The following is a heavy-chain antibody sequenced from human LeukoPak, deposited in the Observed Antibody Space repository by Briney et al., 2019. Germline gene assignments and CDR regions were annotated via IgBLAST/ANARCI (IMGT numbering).Heavy chain of an antibody. D-gene: IGHD4-17*01. Sequence: SETLSLTCTVSGGSISSYYWSWIRQPAGKGLEWIGRIYTSGSTNYNPSLKSRVTVSVDTSKNQFSLKLSSVTAADTAVYYCARVGIDYGDSGGWFDPWGQRTLVTVSS. CDR3: ARVGIDYGDSGGWFDP. CDR1: GGSISSYY. CDR2: IYTSGST. V-gene: IGHV4-4*07. J-gene: IGHJ5*02.